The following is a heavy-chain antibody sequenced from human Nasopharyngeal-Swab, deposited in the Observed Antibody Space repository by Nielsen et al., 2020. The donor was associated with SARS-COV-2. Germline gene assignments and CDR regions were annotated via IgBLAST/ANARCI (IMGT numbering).Heavy chain of an antibody. Sequence: ASVKVSCKASGYTFTSYYVHCVRQAPGHGLDWMGLLNPSGGSTTYAQEFQDRVTVTRDPSTGTVYMDLSSLRSEDTAVYFCARSAEYTSGLDYWGQGTLVTVSS. CDR2: LNPSGGST. CDR1: GYTFTSYY. V-gene: IGHV1-46*01. D-gene: IGHD6-19*01. J-gene: IGHJ4*02. CDR3: ARSAEYTSGLDY.